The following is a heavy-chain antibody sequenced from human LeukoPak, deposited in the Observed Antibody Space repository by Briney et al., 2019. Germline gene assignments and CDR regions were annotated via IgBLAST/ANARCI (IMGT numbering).Heavy chain of an antibody. J-gene: IGHJ4*02. CDR2: ISSSGSTI. V-gene: IGHV3-48*04. CDR3: ARDPIYYDSSGN. D-gene: IGHD3-22*01. Sequence: PGESLRLSCAASGFTFSSYWMNWVRQAPGKGLEWVSYISSSGSTIYYADSVKGRFTISRDNAKNSLYLQMNSLRAEDTAVYYCARDPIYYDSSGNWGQGTLVTVSS. CDR1: GFTFSSYW.